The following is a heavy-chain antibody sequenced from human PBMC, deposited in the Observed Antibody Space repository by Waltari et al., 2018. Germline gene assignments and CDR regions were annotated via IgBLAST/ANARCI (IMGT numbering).Heavy chain of an antibody. CDR1: GFSLSTSGVG. D-gene: IGHD7-27*01. V-gene: IGHV2-5*01. CDR3: AHPLGIGAFDI. CDR2: IYWNDDK. Sequence: QITLKESGPTLVKPPQTLTLTCTFSGFSLSTSGVGVGWIRQPPGKALEWLALIYWNDDKRYSPSLKSRLTITKDTSKNQVVLTMTNMDPVDTATYYCAHPLGIGAFDIWGQGTMVTVSS. J-gene: IGHJ3*02.